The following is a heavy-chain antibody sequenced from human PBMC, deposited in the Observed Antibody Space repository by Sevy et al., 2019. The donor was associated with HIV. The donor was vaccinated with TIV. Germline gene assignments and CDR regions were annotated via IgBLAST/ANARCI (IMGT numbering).Heavy chain of an antibody. V-gene: IGHV4-59*08. D-gene: IGHD3-16*01. J-gene: IGHJ4*03. CDR2: IYYSGNT. CDR1: SGSIGNYY. CDR3: ARRAFLGGYFDS. Sequence: SETLSLTCSVSSGSIGNYYWYWIRQPPGRGLEWLGLIYYSGNTNYNPSLKSRVTTSIDTSKNQFSLGLSSLTAADTAVYYCARRAFLGGYFDSWGQGILVTVSS.